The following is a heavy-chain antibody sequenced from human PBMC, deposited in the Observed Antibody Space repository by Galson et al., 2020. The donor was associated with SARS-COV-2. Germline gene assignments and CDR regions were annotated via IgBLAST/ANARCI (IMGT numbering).Heavy chain of an antibody. V-gene: IGHV3-33*01. CDR3: ARDGRVTTSGNYYYYYYGMDV. CDR2: IWYDGSNK. Sequence: GGSLRLSCAASGFTFSSYGMHWVRQAPGKGLEWVAVIWYDGSNKYYADSVKGRFTISRDNSKNTLYLQMNSLRAEDTAVYYCARDGRVTTSGNYYYYYYGMDVWGQGTTVTVSS. D-gene: IGHD4-17*01. J-gene: IGHJ6*02. CDR1: GFTFSSYG.